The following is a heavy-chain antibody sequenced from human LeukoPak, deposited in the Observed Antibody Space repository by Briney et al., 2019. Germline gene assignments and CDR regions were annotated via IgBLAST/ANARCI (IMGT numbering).Heavy chain of an antibody. J-gene: IGHJ6*03. V-gene: IGHV4-59*01. Sequence: SDTLSLIYTVSGGSISSYYWSWIRQPPGKGLEGIGYIYYSGSTNYNPSLTSRVTISVDTSKDQFSLKLSSVTAADTAVYYCAREGSDYYGSGSYYRSYYYYMDVWGKGTTVTISS. CDR1: GGSISSYY. CDR3: AREGSDYYGSGSYYRSYYYYMDV. CDR2: IYYSGST. D-gene: IGHD3-10*01.